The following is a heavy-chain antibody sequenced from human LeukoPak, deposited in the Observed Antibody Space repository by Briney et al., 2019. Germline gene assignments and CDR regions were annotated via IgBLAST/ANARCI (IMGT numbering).Heavy chain of an antibody. J-gene: IGHJ4*02. CDR3: ARDKGVDDYGDSLSFDY. Sequence: PGGSLRLSCAASGFTFSSYAMSWVRQAPGKGLEWVSAISGSGGSTYYADSVKGRFTISRDNSKNTLYLQMNSLRAEDTAVYYCARDKGVDDYGDSLSFDYWGQGTLVTVSS. CDR1: GFTFSSYA. CDR2: ISGSGGST. D-gene: IGHD4-17*01. V-gene: IGHV3-23*01.